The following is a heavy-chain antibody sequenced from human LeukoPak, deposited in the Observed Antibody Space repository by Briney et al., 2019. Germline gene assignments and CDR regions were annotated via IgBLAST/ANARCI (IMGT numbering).Heavy chain of an antibody. CDR2: IYYSGIT. CDR3: ARVNALIPNSYYFDY. D-gene: IGHD1-1*01. CDR1: GGSISSYY. Sequence: SETLSLTCTVSGGSISSYYWSWIRQPPGKGLEWIGYIYYSGITNYIPSLKSRVTLSVDTSKNQFSLKLNSVTAADTAVYYCARVNALIPNSYYFDYWGQGTLVTVSS. V-gene: IGHV4-59*01. J-gene: IGHJ4*02.